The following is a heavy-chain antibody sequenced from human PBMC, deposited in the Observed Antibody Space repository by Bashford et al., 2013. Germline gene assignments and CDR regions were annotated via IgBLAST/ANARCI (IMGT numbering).Heavy chain of an antibody. CDR1: GFDFSSHA. Sequence: GSLRLSCVASGFDFSSHALAWVRQAPGKGLQWVSAITGRSEKTYYADSVKGRFTVSRDNAKKTLFLQMDSLTVEDTAVYYCTKTPYFDWLSYFESWGPGTLVTVSS. V-gene: IGHV3-23*01. CDR2: ITGRSEKT. J-gene: IGHJ4*02. CDR3: TKTPYFDWLSYFES. D-gene: IGHD3-9*01.